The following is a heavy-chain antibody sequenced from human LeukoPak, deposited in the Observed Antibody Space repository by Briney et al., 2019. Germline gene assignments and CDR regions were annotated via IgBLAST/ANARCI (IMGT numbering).Heavy chain of an antibody. J-gene: IGHJ4*02. CDR2: INAGNGNT. CDR3: ARTLRYFDWDYLDY. CDR1: GYTFTSYA. V-gene: IGHV1-3*01. D-gene: IGHD3-9*01. Sequence: GASVKVSCKASGYTFTSYAMHWVRQAPGQRLEWMGWINAGNGNTKYSQTFQGRVTITRDTSASTAYMELSSLRSEDTAVYYCARTLRYFDWDYLDYWGQGPLVTVSS.